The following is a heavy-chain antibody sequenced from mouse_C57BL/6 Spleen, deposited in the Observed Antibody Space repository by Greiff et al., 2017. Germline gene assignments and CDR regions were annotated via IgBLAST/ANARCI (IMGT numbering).Heavy chain of an antibody. D-gene: IGHD2-4*01. Sequence: QVQLKESGPGLVPPSQSLSITCPVSGFSLTSYGVHWVRQSPGKGLEWLGVIWRGGGTDSNAAFMSRLSITKDNSTSQVFFKMNSLQADDTAIYDCAGYDYGNYDMDYWGQGTSVTVSS. CDR2: IWRGGGT. V-gene: IGHV2-5*01. CDR1: GFSLTSYG. CDR3: AGYDYGNYDMDY. J-gene: IGHJ4*01.